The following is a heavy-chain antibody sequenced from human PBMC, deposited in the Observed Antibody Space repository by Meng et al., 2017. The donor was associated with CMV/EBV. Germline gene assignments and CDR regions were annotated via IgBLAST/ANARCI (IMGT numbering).Heavy chain of an antibody. D-gene: IGHD2-21*01. CDR1: CGSFSGYY. Sequence: VYCGSFSGYYWSWIRQPPGKGLEWIGEINHSGSTNYHPSLKSRVTISVDTSKNQFSLKLSSVTAADTAVYYRATCGGDCYFDPHFDYWGQGTLVTVSS. J-gene: IGHJ4*02. CDR3: ATCGGDCYFDPHFDY. CDR2: INHSGST. V-gene: IGHV4-34*01.